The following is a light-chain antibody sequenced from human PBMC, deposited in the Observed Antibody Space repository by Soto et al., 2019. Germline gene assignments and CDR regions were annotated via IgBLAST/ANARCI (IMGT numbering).Light chain of an antibody. CDR2: EVS. Sequence: QSALTQPASVSGSPGQSITISCTGTSSDVGGYNYVSWYQQHPGKAPKLMIYEVSNRPSGVSNRFSGSKSGNTASLTISGLQAEDEADYYCNSFTSGHTVVFGNGTKLTVL. J-gene: IGLJ1*01. CDR1: SSDVGGYNY. CDR3: NSFTSGHTVV. V-gene: IGLV2-14*01.